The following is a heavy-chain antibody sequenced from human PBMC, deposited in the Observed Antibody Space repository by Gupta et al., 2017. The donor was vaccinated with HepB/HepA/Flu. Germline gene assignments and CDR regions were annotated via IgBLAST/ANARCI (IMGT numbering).Heavy chain of an antibody. CDR3: AKDSYSSSTAAGRRWFDY. D-gene: IGHD6-13*01. J-gene: IGHJ4*02. CDR2: ISWNSGSI. CDR1: GFTFDDYA. Sequence: EVQLVESGGGLVQPGRSLRLSCAASGFTFDDYAMHWVRQAPGKGLEWVSGISWNSGSIGYADSVKGRVTISRDNAKNSLYLQMNSLRAEDTALYYCAKDSYSSSTAAGRRWFDYWGQGTLVTVSS. V-gene: IGHV3-9*01.